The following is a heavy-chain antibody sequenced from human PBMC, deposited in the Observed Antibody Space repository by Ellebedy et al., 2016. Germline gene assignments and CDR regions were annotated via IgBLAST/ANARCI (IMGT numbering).Heavy chain of an antibody. CDR1: GYTFTSYD. CDR3: ARGRGSKWLVRFWFDP. J-gene: IGHJ5*02. D-gene: IGHD6-19*01. V-gene: IGHV1-8*01. CDR2: MNPNSGNT. Sequence: ASVKVSCKASGYTFTSYDINWVRQATGQGLEWMGWMNPNSGNTGYAQKFQGRVTMTRNPSISTAYMELSSLRSEDTAVYYCARGRGSKWLVRFWFDPWGQGTLVTVSS.